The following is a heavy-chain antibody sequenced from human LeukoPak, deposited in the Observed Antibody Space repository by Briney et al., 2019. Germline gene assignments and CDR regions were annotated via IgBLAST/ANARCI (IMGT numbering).Heavy chain of an antibody. Sequence: SETLSLTCTVSGDSVGSGPNYWSWIRQSPMKGLEWIGWVYGGGHAYHNPSLLGRATISLDKSKNQFSLKLSSVTAADTAVYYCARRAGGRVAGTNQLIDYWGQGTLVTVSS. J-gene: IGHJ4*02. CDR1: GDSVGSGPNY. CDR2: VYGGGHA. V-gene: IGHV4-30-2*06. D-gene: IGHD6-19*01. CDR3: ARRAGGRVAGTNQLIDY.